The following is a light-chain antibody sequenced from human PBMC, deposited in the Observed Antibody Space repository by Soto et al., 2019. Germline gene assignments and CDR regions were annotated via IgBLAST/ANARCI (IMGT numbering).Light chain of an antibody. J-gene: IGKJ1*01. Sequence: DIQMTQSPSSLSASVGDRVTITCRASQSISSYLNWYQQKPGKVPKLLIYAASSLQSGVPSRFSGSGSGTDFTLTISSLQPEDFATYYCLQYYDYRTFGQGTKVDIK. V-gene: IGKV1-39*01. CDR2: AAS. CDR1: QSISSY. CDR3: LQYYDYRT.